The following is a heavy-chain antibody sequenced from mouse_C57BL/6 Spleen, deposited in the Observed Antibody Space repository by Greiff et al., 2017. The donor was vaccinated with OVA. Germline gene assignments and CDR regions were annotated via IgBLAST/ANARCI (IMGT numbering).Heavy chain of an antibody. V-gene: IGHV1-61*01. J-gene: IGHJ3*01. CDR1: GYTFTSYW. Sequence: QVQLQQPGAELVRPGSSVKLSCKASGYTFTSYWMDWVKLRPGQGLEWIGNIYPSDSETHYNQKFKDKATLTVDKSSSTAYMQLSSLTSEDSAVYYCARWNFAWFAYWGQGTLVTVSA. CDR2: IYPSDSET. CDR3: ARWNFAWFAY.